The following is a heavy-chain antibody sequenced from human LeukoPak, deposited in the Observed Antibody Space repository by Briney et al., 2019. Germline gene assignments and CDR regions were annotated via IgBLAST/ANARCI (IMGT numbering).Heavy chain of an antibody. J-gene: IGHJ6*03. V-gene: IGHV3-74*01. CDR1: GFTFSSYW. Sequence: GGSLRLSCAASGFTFSSYWMHWVRQAPGKGLVWVSRINSDGSSTSYADSVKGRFTISRDNAKNTLYLQMNSLRAEDTAVYYCERDSGGSVYYYNYRDVGEKGTRATVPS. CDR2: INSDGSST. D-gene: IGHD3-22*01. CDR3: ERDSGGSVYYYNYRDV.